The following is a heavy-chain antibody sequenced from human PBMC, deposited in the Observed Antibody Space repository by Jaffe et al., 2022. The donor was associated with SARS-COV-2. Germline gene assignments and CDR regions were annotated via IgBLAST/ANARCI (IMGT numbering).Heavy chain of an antibody. CDR3: ARGHCSSTSCLIIGHYYYYGMDV. CDR2: MNPNSGNT. V-gene: IGHV1-8*01. J-gene: IGHJ6*02. CDR1: GYTFTSYD. D-gene: IGHD2-2*01. Sequence: QVQLVQSGAEVKKPGASVKVSCKASGYTFTSYDINWVRQATGQGLEWMGWMNPNSGNTGYAQKFQGRVTMTRNTSISTAYMELSSLRSEDTAVYYCARGHCSSTSCLIIGHYYYYGMDVWGQGTTVTVSS.